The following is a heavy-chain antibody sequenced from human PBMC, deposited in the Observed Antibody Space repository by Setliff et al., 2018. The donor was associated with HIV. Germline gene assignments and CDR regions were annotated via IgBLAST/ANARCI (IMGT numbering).Heavy chain of an antibody. CDR2: IYPGDSDT. CDR3: AGQSYCSSTSCYHDAFDI. V-gene: IGHV5-51*01. D-gene: IGHD2-2*01. CDR1: GYRFTSYW. Sequence: GESLKISCKASGYRFTSYWIGWVRQMPGKGLEWMGIIYPGDSDTRYSPSFQGQVTISADKSISIAYLQWSSLKASDTAMYYCAGQSYCSSTSCYHDAFDIWGQGTMVTVSS. J-gene: IGHJ3*02.